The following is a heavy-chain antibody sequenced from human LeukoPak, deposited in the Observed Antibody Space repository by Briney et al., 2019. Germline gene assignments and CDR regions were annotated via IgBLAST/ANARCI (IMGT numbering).Heavy chain of an antibody. J-gene: IGHJ5*02. D-gene: IGHD6-13*01. Sequence: ASVKVSCKASGYTFTGYYIHWVRQAPGQGLEWMGRINPNTGGTDYAQKFQGRVTMTRDTSITTAYMELSRLTSDDTAIYYCAKVPPSTTAAGNWLGPWGQGALVTVSS. CDR1: GYTFTGYY. CDR3: AKVPPSTTAAGNWLGP. V-gene: IGHV1-2*06. CDR2: INPNTGGT.